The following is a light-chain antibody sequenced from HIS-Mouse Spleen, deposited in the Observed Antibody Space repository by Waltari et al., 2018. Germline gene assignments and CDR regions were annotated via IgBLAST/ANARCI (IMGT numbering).Light chain of an antibody. V-gene: IGKV1-13*02. CDR3: QQYYSTPPYT. CDR1: QGISSA. Sequence: AIQLTQSPSSLSASVGDRVTITCRASQGISSALAWYQQKPGKAPKLLIYDASSLERGVPSRFSGSGSGTDFTLTISSLQAEDVAVYYCQQYYSTPPYTFGQGTKLEIK. CDR2: DAS. J-gene: IGKJ2*01.